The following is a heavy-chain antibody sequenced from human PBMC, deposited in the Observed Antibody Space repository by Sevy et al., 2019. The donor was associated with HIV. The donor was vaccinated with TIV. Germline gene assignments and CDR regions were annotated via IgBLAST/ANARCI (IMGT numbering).Heavy chain of an antibody. Sequence: GGSLRLSCAASGFTFSSYSMNWVRQAPGKGLEWVSYISSSSSTIYYADSVKGRFTISRDNAKNSLYLKMNSLSDEDTAVYYGARDREWEPRAFDYWGQGTLVTVSS. CDR2: ISSSSSTI. V-gene: IGHV3-48*02. CDR3: ARDREWEPRAFDY. D-gene: IGHD1-26*01. CDR1: GFTFSSYS. J-gene: IGHJ4*02.